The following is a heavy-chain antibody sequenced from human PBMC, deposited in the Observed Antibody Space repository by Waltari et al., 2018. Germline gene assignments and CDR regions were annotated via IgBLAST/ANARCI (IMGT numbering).Heavy chain of an antibody. J-gene: IGHJ3*02. CDR1: GGSISSSSYY. CDR2: INHSVST. D-gene: IGHD2-8*01. CDR3: ARVYDGIDAFDI. V-gene: IGHV4-39*07. Sequence: QLQLQESGPGLVKPSETLSLTCTVSGGSISSSSYYWSWIRQPPGKGLEWIGEINHSVSTNYNPSLRSRVTISVDTSKNQFSLKLSSVTAADTAVYYCARVYDGIDAFDIWGQGTMVTVSS.